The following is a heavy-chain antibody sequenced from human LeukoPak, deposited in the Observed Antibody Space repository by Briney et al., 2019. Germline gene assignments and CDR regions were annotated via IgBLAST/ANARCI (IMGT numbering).Heavy chain of an antibody. J-gene: IGHJ4*02. Sequence: ASVTVSCTASGYTFSNYGIHWLRQAPGQGLEWMGWISAYTGDPNYPQNLQGRVIMTTDTSTSTAYLELRSLRSDDTAVYYCARSPAGHYGSSGYFPYYFDYWGQGTLVTASS. CDR3: ARSPAGHYGSSGYFPYYFDY. D-gene: IGHD3-22*01. CDR2: ISAYTGDP. CDR1: GYTFSNYG. V-gene: IGHV1-18*01.